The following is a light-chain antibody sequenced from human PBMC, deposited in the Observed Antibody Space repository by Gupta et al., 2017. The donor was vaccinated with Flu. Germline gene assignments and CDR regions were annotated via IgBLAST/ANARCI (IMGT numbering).Light chain of an antibody. Sequence: GDTVTITCRASQIISAWLAWYQKKPDKAPKLLIYKASNLESGVTSRFSGSGSGTEFSLTISSLQPDDFAVYYCQQYNNYPLTFGGGTKVEIK. J-gene: IGKJ4*01. V-gene: IGKV1-5*03. CDR1: QIISAW. CDR3: QQYNNYPLT. CDR2: KAS.